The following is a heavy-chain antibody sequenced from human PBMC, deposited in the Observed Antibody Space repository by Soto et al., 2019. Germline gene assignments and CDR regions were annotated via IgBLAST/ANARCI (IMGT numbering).Heavy chain of an antibody. D-gene: IGHD6-6*01. Sequence: GGSLRLSCSASGFTFSSYAMHWVRQAPGKGLEYVSAISSNGGSTYYADSVKGRFTISRDNPKNTLYLQMSSLRAEDTAVYYCVKGLYSSSSYMDVWGQGTTVTVSS. CDR2: ISSNGGST. CDR3: VKGLYSSSSYMDV. V-gene: IGHV3-64D*08. CDR1: GFTFSSYA. J-gene: IGHJ6*02.